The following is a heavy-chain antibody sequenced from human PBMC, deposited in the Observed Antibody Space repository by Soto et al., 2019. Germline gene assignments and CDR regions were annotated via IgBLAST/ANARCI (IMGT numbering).Heavy chain of an antibody. CDR1: GFTFNTYW. Sequence: PGGSLRLSCVASGFTFNTYWMSWVRQAPGKGLEWVANIKEDGSDKYYVDSVKGRFTSSRDNAKNLLYLQMNSLGAGDTAMYYCARFTRGSSGDYWGQGTLVTVSS. J-gene: IGHJ4*02. D-gene: IGHD6-25*01. CDR3: ARFTRGSSGDY. V-gene: IGHV3-7*01. CDR2: IKEDGSDK.